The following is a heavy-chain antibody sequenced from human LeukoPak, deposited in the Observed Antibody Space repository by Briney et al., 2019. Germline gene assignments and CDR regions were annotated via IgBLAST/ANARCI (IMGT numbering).Heavy chain of an antibody. CDR3: VKDRSGGNRVFDH. Sequence: GGSLRLSCAASGFTFSSYAMNWVRQAPGKGLEWVSVISGSGGSTDYADSVKGRFTISRDNSKNTLYLQMNSLRAEDTAVYYCVKDRSGGNRVFDHWGQGTQVTVSS. J-gene: IGHJ4*02. V-gene: IGHV3-23*01. CDR1: GFTFSSYA. D-gene: IGHD6-19*01. CDR2: ISGSGGST.